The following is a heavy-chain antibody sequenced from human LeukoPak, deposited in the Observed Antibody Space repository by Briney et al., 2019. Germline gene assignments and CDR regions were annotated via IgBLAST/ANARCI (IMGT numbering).Heavy chain of an antibody. CDR3: ARTFRYYDSSGYSNWFDP. CDR2: IYHSGST. V-gene: IGHV4-30-2*01. J-gene: IGHJ5*02. Sequence: SQTLSLTCAVSGGSISSGGYPWSWIRQPPGKGLEWIGYIYHSGSTYYNPSLMSRVTILVDRSKNQFSLKLSSVTAADTAVYFCARTFRYYDSSGYSNWFDPWGQGTLVTVSS. CDR1: GGSISSGGYP. D-gene: IGHD3-22*01.